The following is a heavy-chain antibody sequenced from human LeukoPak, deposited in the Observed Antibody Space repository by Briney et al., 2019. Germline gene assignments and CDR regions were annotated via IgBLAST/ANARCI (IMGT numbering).Heavy chain of an antibody. Sequence: SETLSLTCTVSGGSISSGGYSWSWIRQHPGKGLEWIGYIYYSGSTYYNPSLKSRVTISVDTSKNQFSLKLSSVTAADTAVYYCARDRLGMDVWGQGTTVTVSS. V-gene: IGHV4-31*03. CDR1: GGSISSGGYS. D-gene: IGHD3-22*01. J-gene: IGHJ6*02. CDR3: ARDRLGMDV. CDR2: IYYSGST.